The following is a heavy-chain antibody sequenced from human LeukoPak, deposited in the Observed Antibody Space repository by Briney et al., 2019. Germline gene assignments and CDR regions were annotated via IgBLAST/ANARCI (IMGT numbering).Heavy chain of an antibody. Sequence: GGSLRLSCAASGFAFSNYAMSWVRQAPGKGLEWVSSISSSSNYIYYADSVKGRFTISRDNAKNSLFLQTHSLRAEDTAVYYCARSQGAFDIWGQGTMVTVSS. CDR2: ISSSSNYI. CDR3: ARSQGAFDI. J-gene: IGHJ3*02. CDR1: GFAFSNYA. V-gene: IGHV3-21*01.